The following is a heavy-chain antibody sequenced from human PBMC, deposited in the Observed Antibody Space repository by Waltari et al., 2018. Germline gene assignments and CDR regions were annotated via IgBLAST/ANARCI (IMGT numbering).Heavy chain of an antibody. Sequence: EVQLVESGGGLVQPGGSLRLSCAAYGFTFSHYWTSWVRQAPGKGLEWVANKKQDGREKDYVDSVKGRFTISRDNAKNSLYLQMNSLRAEDTAVYYCGRDRGYGQSDSWGQGTLVTVSS. CDR2: KKQDGREK. V-gene: IGHV3-7*03. J-gene: IGHJ4*02. CDR1: GFTFSHYW. D-gene: IGHD5-18*01. CDR3: GRDRGYGQSDS.